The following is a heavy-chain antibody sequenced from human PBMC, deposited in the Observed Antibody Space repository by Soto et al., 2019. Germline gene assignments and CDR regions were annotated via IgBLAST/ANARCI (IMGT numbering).Heavy chain of an antibody. J-gene: IGHJ4*02. D-gene: IGHD6-19*01. CDR1: GGSISSSNW. Sequence: SETLFLTCAVSGGSISSSNWWSWVRQPPGKGLEWIGEIYHSGSTNYNPSLKSRVTISVDKSKNQFSLKLSSVTAADTAVYYCARDFGDSSGLDYFDYWGQGTLVTVSS. CDR3: ARDFGDSSGLDYFDY. CDR2: IYHSGST. V-gene: IGHV4-4*02.